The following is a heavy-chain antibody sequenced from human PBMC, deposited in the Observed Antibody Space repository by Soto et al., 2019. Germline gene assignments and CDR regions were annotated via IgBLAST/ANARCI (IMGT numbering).Heavy chain of an antibody. CDR1: GGSISSYY. CDR2: IYSSGST. Sequence: SETLSLTCTASGGSISSYYWSWIRQPPGKGLEWIGYIYSSGSTNYNPSLKGRVTMSLDTSKNQVSLNVTSVTAADTAVYYCAATPRYWGQGRLVTVSS. V-gene: IGHV4-59*01. CDR3: AATPRY. J-gene: IGHJ4*02. D-gene: IGHD1-26*01.